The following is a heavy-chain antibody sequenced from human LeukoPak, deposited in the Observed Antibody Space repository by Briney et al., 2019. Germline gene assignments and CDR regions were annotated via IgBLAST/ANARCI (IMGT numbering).Heavy chain of an antibody. V-gene: IGHV3-23*01. CDR2: ISGSGGST. J-gene: IGHJ4*02. CDR1: GGSFSGYY. CDR3: AKPYCSSTSCYKF. Sequence: ASETLSLTCAVYGGSFSGYYWSWVRQAPGKGLEWVSAISGSGGSTYYADSVKGRFTISRDNSKNTLYLQMNSLRAEDTAVYYCAKPYCSSTSCYKFWGQGTLVTVSS. D-gene: IGHD2-2*02.